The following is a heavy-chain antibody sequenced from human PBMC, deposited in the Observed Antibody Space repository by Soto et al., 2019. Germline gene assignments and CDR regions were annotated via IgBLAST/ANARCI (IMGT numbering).Heavy chain of an antibody. CDR1: GGSINNSNYS. Sequence: SETLSLTCTVSGGSINNSNYSWGWIRQPPGKGLEWIGTMYYSGNTYYNPSLKSRVTISVDTSKNQFSLKLSSVTAADTAVYYCARGRWKQFPFQQGGQGTLVTVSS. CDR2: MYYSGNT. V-gene: IGHV4-39*01. CDR3: ARGRWKQFPFQQ. J-gene: IGHJ1*01. D-gene: IGHD1-1*01.